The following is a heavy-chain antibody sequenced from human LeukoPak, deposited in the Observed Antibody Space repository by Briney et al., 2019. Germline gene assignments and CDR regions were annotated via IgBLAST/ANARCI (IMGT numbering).Heavy chain of an antibody. Sequence: ASVKVSCKASGYTFTGYYMHWVRQAPGQGLEWMGWINPNSGGTNYAQKFQGRVTMTRDTSISTACMELSRLRSDDTAVYYCAREVSSGTEYYYYYYGMDVWGQGTTVTVSS. V-gene: IGHV1-2*02. CDR1: GYTFTGYY. D-gene: IGHD1-14*01. J-gene: IGHJ6*02. CDR3: AREVSSGTEYYYYYYGMDV. CDR2: INPNSGGT.